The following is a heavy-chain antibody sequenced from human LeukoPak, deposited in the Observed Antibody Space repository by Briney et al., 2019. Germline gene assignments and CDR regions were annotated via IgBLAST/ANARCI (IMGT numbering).Heavy chain of an antibody. CDR2: ISAYNGNT. V-gene: IGHV1-18*01. CDR3: ARRQLLWFGELPYYYYYMDV. D-gene: IGHD3-10*01. Sequence: ASVKVSCKASGYTFTSYGISWVRQAPGQALEWMGWISAYNGNTNYAQKLQGRVTMPTDTSTSTAYMELRSLRSDDTAVYYCARRQLLWFGELPYYYYYMDVWGKGTTVTISS. J-gene: IGHJ6*03. CDR1: GYTFTSYG.